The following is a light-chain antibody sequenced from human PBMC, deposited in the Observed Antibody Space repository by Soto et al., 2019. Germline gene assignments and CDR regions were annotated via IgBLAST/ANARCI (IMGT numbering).Light chain of an antibody. CDR2: DAS. Sequence: EIVLTQSPAILSTSPGERATLSCRASQSVSSYFAWYQQKPGQAPRLLIYDASNRATGVPARFSGSGSGTDFTLTIISLEPEEFAVYYCQQRRYWPVTFGQGTKADIK. CDR3: QQRRYWPVT. V-gene: IGKV3-11*01. CDR1: QSVSSY. J-gene: IGKJ1*01.